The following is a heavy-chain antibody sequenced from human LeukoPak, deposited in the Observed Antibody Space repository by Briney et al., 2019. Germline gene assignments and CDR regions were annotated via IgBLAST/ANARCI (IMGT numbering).Heavy chain of an antibody. CDR2: IYHSGSA. D-gene: IGHD3-10*01. CDR3: ARGRNTMVRGAIGAETRYYYSYYMDV. CDR1: GGSISSNNW. Sequence: SETLSLTCGVSGGSISSNNWWSWVRQPPGQGLEWIGEIYHSGSANYNPSLKSRVTISVDKSKNQLSLKLISVTAADTALYYCARGRNTMVRGAIGAETRYYYSYYMDVWGKGTTVTVSS. V-gene: IGHV4-4*02. J-gene: IGHJ6*03.